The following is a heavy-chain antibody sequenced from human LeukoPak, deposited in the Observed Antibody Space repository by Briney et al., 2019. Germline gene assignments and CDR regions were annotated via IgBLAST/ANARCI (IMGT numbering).Heavy chain of an antibody. CDR1: GFTVGSNY. V-gene: IGHV3-23*01. CDR3: ANEIRPNDY. CDR2: ISISGTKT. D-gene: IGHD4-17*01. Sequence: GGSLRLSCAASGFTVGSNYMSWVRQAPGKGLEWVSAISISGTKTYYADSVKGRFTISRDNSKNTLYLQMYSLRAEDTAVYYCANEIRPNDYWGQGTLVTVSS. J-gene: IGHJ4*02.